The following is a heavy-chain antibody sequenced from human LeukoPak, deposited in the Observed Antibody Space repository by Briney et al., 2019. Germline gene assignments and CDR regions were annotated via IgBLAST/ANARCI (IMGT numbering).Heavy chain of an antibody. Sequence: GGSLRLSCTASEFTVSRDYMLWVRQAPGKGLEWVSLIFSNGDTHYADSVKGRFTISRGTSKNTVSLQMNSLRVEDTAMYYCTRDKMNYWGQGTLVTVSS. J-gene: IGHJ4*02. CDR3: TRDKMNY. CDR1: EFTVSRDY. CDR2: IFSNGDT. V-gene: IGHV3-53*01. D-gene: IGHD5-24*01.